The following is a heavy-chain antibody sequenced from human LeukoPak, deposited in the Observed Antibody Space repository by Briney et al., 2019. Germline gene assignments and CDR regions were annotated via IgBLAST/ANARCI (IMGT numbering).Heavy chain of an antibody. J-gene: IGHJ4*02. V-gene: IGHV3-23*01. CDR1: GFTFSSYA. Sequence: PGGSLRLSCAASGFTFSSYAMSWVRQAPGKGLEWVSAISGSGGSTYYADSVKGRFTISRDNSKNTLYLQMNSLRAEDTAVYYCAKDPEARFLEWLIFDYWGQGTLVTVSS. D-gene: IGHD3-3*01. CDR3: AKDPEARFLEWLIFDY. CDR2: ISGSGGST.